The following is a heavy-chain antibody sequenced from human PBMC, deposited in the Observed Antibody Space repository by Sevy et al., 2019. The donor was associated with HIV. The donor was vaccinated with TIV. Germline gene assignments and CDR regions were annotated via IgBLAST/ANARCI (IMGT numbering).Heavy chain of an antibody. J-gene: IGHJ5*02. CDR1: GASISSSSYY. V-gene: IGHV4-39*01. CDR2: IYYSGIS. CDR3: TRRLSGSSSGRWFDP. D-gene: IGHD6-6*01. Sequence: SETLSLTCTVSGASISSSSYYWGWIRQPPGKGLEWIGSIYYSGISFYTPSLKSRVTISVDMSKNQFSLKLSSVTAADTAVYYCTRRLSGSSSGRWFDPWGQGTLVTVSS.